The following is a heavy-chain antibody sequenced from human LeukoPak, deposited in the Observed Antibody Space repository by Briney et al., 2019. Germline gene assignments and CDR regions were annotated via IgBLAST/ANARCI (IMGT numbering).Heavy chain of an antibody. CDR3: ARDFDGPRASDY. Sequence: GESLRLSCAASGFTFSYFWMHWFRQTPGKGLVWVSCINTDGSYSSYADSVKGRFTISRDNVRNTLYLQMNSLRAEDSAVYYCARDFDGPRASDYWGQGISVTVSS. J-gene: IGHJ4*02. D-gene: IGHD4-17*01. CDR1: GFTFSYFW. V-gene: IGHV3-74*01. CDR2: INTDGSYS.